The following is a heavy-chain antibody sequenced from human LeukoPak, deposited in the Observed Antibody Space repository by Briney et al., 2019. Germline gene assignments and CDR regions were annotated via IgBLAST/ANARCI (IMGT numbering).Heavy chain of an antibody. D-gene: IGHD3-10*01. CDR3: ARNYYGSFRWFDP. CDR1: GGSISSSSYY. Sequence: SETLSLTCTVSGGSISSSSYYWGWIRQPPGKGLEWIGSIYYSGSTYYNPSLKSRVTISVDTSKNQFSLKLSSVTAADTAVYYCARNYYGSFRWFDPWGQGTLVTVSS. CDR2: IYYSGST. V-gene: IGHV4-39*07. J-gene: IGHJ5*02.